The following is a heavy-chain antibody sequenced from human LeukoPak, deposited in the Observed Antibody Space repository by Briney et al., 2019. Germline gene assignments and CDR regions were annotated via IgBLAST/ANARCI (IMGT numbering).Heavy chain of an antibody. V-gene: IGHV4-39*01. CDR1: GDSISSSSYY. D-gene: IGHD3-10*01. J-gene: IGHJ6*02. CDR2: IYYSGST. Sequence: SETLSLTCTVSGDSISSSSYYWGWIRQPPGKGLEWIGSIYYSGSTYYNPSLKSRVTISVDTSKNQFSLKLSSVTAADTAVYYCAGHGSGSYYTPVYYYGMDVWGQGTTVTVSS. CDR3: AGHGSGSYYTPVYYYGMDV.